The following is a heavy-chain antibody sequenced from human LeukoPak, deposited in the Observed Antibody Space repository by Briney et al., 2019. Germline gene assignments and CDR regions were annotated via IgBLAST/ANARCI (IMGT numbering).Heavy chain of an antibody. CDR1: GYTFTSYG. Sequence: ASVKVTCKASGYTFTSYGISWVRQAPGQGREWMGWISAYNGNTNYAQKLQGRVTMITDTSTSTAYMELRSLRSDDTAVYYCARDEGDYDFWSGSGPVRYFDYWGQGTLVTVSS. CDR2: ISAYNGNT. CDR3: ARDEGDYDFWSGSGPVRYFDY. V-gene: IGHV1-18*01. J-gene: IGHJ4*02. D-gene: IGHD3-3*01.